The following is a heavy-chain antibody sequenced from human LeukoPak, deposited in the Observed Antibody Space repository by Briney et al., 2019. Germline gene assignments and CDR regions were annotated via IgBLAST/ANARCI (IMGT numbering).Heavy chain of an antibody. CDR2: IYTSGST. V-gene: IGHV4-61*02. CDR1: GGSISSGNYY. Sequence: SETLSLTCTVSGGSISSGNYYWSWIRQPAGKGLEWIGRIYTSGSTNYNPSLKSRVTISVDRSKNQFSLKLSSVTAADTAVYYCARVKGNSLYYYYYMDVWGKGTTVTVSS. J-gene: IGHJ6*03. CDR3: ARVKGNSLYYYYYMDV. D-gene: IGHD4-23*01.